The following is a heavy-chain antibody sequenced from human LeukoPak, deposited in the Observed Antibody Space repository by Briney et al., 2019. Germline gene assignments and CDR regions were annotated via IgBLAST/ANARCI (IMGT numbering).Heavy chain of an antibody. J-gene: IGHJ4*02. D-gene: IGHD3-22*01. CDR1: GFTFDNYG. CDR2: VNWNGGST. V-gene: IGHV3-20*04. Sequence: PSGGSLRLSCAASGFTFDNYGMTWVRQVPGKGLEWVSGVNWNGGSTGYADSVKGRFTISRDNAKNSLYLQMNSLRAEDTALYYCARASLYDNSAYYLDYWGQGTLVTVSS. CDR3: ARASLYDNSAYYLDY.